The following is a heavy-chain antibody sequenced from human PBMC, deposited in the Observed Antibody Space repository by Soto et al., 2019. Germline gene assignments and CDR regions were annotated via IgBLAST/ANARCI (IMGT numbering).Heavy chain of an antibody. CDR2: IRKKTNSYTT. J-gene: IGHJ4*02. CDR1: GLTFSDRY. CDR3: TTVTTVDYYFDY. V-gene: IGHV3-72*01. Sequence: PGGSPRLSCAASGLTFSDRYMDWVRQAPGKGLEWVGRIRKKTNSYTTEYAASVKGRFIISRDDSTNSLYLQMSSLKTEDTAVYYCTTVTTVDYYFDYWGQGTLVTVSS. D-gene: IGHD4-17*01.